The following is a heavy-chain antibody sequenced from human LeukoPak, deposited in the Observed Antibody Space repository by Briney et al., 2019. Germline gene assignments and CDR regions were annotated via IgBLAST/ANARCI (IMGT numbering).Heavy chain of an antibody. D-gene: IGHD3-9*01. CDR3: ARARTTNTYYDILTGYYNVPAFDI. Sequence: GASVKVSCKASGYTFTSYDINWVRQATGQGLEWMGWMNPNSGNTGYAQKFQGRVTMTRNTSISTAYKELSSLRSEDTAVYYCARARTTNTYYDILTGYYNVPAFDIWGQGTMVTVSS. CDR2: MNPNSGNT. J-gene: IGHJ3*02. CDR1: GYTFTSYD. V-gene: IGHV1-8*01.